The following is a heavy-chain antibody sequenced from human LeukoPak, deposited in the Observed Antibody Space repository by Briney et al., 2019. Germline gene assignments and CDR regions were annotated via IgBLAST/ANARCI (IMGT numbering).Heavy chain of an antibody. J-gene: IGHJ6*03. Sequence: PGGSLRLSCAASRFTISSYAMSWVRQAPGKGLEWVSGISGSSGSTYYADSVKGRFTIARDKSKNTVYLQMNSLRAEDTAVYYCAKSPDWYYYYMDVWGKGTTVTVSS. V-gene: IGHV3-23*01. CDR1: RFTISSYA. D-gene: IGHD3/OR15-3a*01. CDR3: AKSPDWYYYYMDV. CDR2: ISGSSGST.